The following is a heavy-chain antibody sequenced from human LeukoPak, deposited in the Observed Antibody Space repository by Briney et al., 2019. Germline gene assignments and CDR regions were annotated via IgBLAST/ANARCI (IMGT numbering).Heavy chain of an antibody. CDR3: ARAARHTSSSLVYAFDP. CDR1: GVSVSSKSYQ. D-gene: IGHD6-6*01. CDR2: IYYNGST. J-gene: IGHJ5*02. Sequence: PSETLSLTYTVSGVSVSSKSYQWVWIRQPPGKGLEWIGNIYYNGSTYCNPSLKSRVTVSVHTSENQFTLNMNSVTAADTSVYYCARAARHTSSSLVYAFDPWRQGTLVTVSS. V-gene: IGHV4-39*06.